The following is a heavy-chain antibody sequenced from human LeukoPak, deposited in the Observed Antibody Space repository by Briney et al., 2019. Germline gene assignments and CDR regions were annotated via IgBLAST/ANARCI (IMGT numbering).Heavy chain of an antibody. CDR2: INSDGSYT. J-gene: IGHJ4*02. V-gene: IGHV3-74*01. CDR1: GFTFSSYW. CDR3: ARGPTGAVDY. D-gene: IGHD1-1*01. Sequence: GGSLRLSCAASGFTFSSYWMYWVRQAPGKGLVWVSRINSDGSYTSYADSVKGRFTFSRDNAKNTLYLQMNSLRAEDTAVYYCARGPTGAVDYWGQGTLVTVSS.